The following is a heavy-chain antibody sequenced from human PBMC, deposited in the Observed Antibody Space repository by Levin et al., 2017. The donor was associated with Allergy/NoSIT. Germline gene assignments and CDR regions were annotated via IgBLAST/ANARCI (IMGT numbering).Heavy chain of an antibody. Sequence: PGGSLRLSCAASGFTFGSYSMSWVRQAPGKGLEWLSYIGTSASGSTIYYADSVRGRFTISRDNAKSSLYLQMNSLRDEDTAVYYCAIKGALEYWGQGTLVTVSS. CDR2: IGTSASGSTI. V-gene: IGHV3-48*02. CDR1: GFTFGSYS. J-gene: IGHJ4*02. CDR3: AIKGALEY.